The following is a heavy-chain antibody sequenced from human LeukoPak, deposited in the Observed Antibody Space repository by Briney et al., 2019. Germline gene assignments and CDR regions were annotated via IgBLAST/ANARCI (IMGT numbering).Heavy chain of an antibody. Sequence: GGSLRLSCAASGFTFSSYGMHWVRQAPGKGLEWVAFIRYDGSNKYYADSVKGRFTISRDNSKNTLYLQMNSLRAEDTAVYYCAKVMTTVTGDDAFDIWGQGTMVTVSS. D-gene: IGHD4-17*01. CDR1: GFTFSSYG. J-gene: IGHJ3*02. CDR3: AKVMTTVTGDDAFDI. V-gene: IGHV3-30*02. CDR2: IRYDGSNK.